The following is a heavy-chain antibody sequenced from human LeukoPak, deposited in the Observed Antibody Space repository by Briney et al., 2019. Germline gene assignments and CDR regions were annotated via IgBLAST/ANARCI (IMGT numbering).Heavy chain of an antibody. D-gene: IGHD3-10*01. CDR3: AKGSGNGYGSGPFDY. CDR2: ISTDAGET. J-gene: IGHJ4*02. V-gene: IGHV3-23*01. CDR1: GFTFSSFG. Sequence: GGSLRLSCAASGFTFSSFGMSWVRQAPGKGLEWVSAISTDAGETHYADSVKGRFTISRDNSKNTVSLQMSSLRAEDTALYYCAKGSGNGYGSGPFDYWGQGTLVTVSS.